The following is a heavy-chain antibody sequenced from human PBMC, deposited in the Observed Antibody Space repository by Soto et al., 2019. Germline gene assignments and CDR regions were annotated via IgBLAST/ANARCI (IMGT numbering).Heavy chain of an antibody. CDR2: INHSGST. Sequence: SETLSLTCAVYGGSFSGYYWSWIRQPPGKGLEWIGEINHSGSTNYNPSLKSRVTISVDTSKNQFSLKLSSMTAADTAVYYCATRPLSYSSSSGWFVPWGPGTLVTVYS. CDR1: GGSFSGYY. D-gene: IGHD6-6*01. J-gene: IGHJ5*02. CDR3: ATRPLSYSSSSGWFVP. V-gene: IGHV4-34*01.